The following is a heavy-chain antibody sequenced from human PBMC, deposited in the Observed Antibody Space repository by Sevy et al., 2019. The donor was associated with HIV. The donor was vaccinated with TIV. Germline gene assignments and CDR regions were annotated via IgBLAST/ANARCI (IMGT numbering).Heavy chain of an antibody. CDR1: GFDVSNNY. V-gene: IGHV3-53*01. CDR2: IYTGGST. J-gene: IGHJ2*01. D-gene: IGHD3-16*01. Sequence: GGSLRLSCAASGFDVSNNYMSWVRQAPGKGLEWVSVIYTGGSTYYADSVTGRFTMSRDTSKNTVYLQMDSLSAEDTAVYYCARDHGGAQDWYFDLWGRGTLVTVSS. CDR3: ARDHGGAQDWYFDL.